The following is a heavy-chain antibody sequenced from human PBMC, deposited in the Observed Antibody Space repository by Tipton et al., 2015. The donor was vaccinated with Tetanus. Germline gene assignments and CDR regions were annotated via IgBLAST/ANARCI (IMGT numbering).Heavy chain of an antibody. CDR2: IYYSGNT. D-gene: IGHD2-15*01. V-gene: IGHV4-39*01. CDR1: GGSISSSNHY. J-gene: IGHJ2*01. CDR3: TRNPCRGGSCSYWYFDL. Sequence: TLSLTCTVSGGSISSSNHYWGWIRQPPGKGLEWIGSIYYSGNTYYNPSLQTRVAMSIDTSVNQFSLKLSSVTATDTAVYYCTRNPCRGGSCSYWYFDLWGRGTLVTVSS.